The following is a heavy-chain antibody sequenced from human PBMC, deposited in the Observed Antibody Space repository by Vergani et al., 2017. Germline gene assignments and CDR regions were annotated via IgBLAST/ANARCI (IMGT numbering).Heavy chain of an antibody. J-gene: IGHJ4*02. CDR3: ARRRYYYDSSGYSYFDY. V-gene: IGHV4-61*01. Sequence: QVQLQESGPGLVKPSETLSLTCTVSGGSVSSGSYYWSWIRQPPGKGLEWIGYIYYSGSPNYNPSLKSRVTISVDTSKNQFSLKLSSVTAADTAVYYCARRRYYYDSSGYSYFDYWGQGTLVTVSS. CDR1: GGSVSSGSYY. D-gene: IGHD3-22*01. CDR2: IYYSGSP.